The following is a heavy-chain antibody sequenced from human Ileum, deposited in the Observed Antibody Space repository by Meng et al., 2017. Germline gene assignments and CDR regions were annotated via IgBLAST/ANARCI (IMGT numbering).Heavy chain of an antibody. D-gene: IGHD2-15*01. CDR1: GGAFSSSA. CDR2: IIPILNAS. V-gene: IGHV1-69*10. J-gene: IGHJ5*02. CDR3: ARDCSGGGCFDP. Sequence: QVQLVQSGAEVKYPGSSVTVSCKASGGAFSSSAIGWLRQAPGRGLEWMGGIIPILNASTYAQSFKGRVTLSADMATTTVYMELRSLTSDDTAVYFCARDCSGGGCFDPWGQGTLVTVSS.